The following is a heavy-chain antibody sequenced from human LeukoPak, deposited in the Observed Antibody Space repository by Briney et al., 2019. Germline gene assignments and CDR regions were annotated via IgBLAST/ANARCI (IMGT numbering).Heavy chain of an antibody. CDR2: IRYDGSNK. D-gene: IGHD6-19*01. Sequence: GGSLRLSCAECGFTFSSYGIHCLRQAPGKGLEWVAFIRYDGSNKYYADSVKGRFTISRDNSKNTLYLQMNSLRAGDTAVYYCAKDPGSSGWYWSFDPWGQGTLVTVSS. J-gene: IGHJ5*02. V-gene: IGHV3-30*02. CDR3: AKDPGSSGWYWSFDP. CDR1: GFTFSSYG.